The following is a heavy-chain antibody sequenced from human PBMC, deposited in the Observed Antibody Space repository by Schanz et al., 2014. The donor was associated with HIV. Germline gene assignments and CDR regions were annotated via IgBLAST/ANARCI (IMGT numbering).Heavy chain of an antibody. Sequence: QVRLVESGGGVVQPGRSLRLSCAASGFSFNNYGMHWVRQAPGKGLEWVAVISYDGANKKFEDSVKGRLTISRDNSKNTLYLQMNSLRAEDTAVYGCARQGLRFSFWLDYWGQGTPVTVS. J-gene: IGHJ4*02. D-gene: IGHD4-17*01. CDR2: ISYDGANK. V-gene: IGHV3-30*03. CDR3: ARQGLRFSFWLDY. CDR1: GFSFNNYG.